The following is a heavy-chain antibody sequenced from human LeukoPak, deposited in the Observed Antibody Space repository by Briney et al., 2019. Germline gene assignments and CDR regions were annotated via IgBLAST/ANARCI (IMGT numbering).Heavy chain of an antibody. D-gene: IGHD3-10*01. CDR2: IDPSDSYT. V-gene: IGHV5-10-1*01. Sequence: GESLRISCKGSGYSFTSYWISWVRQMPGKGLEWMGRIDPSDSYTNYSPSFQGHVTISADKSFSTAYLQWSSLKASDTAMYYCARQGLLWFGELLPPFDYWGQGTLVTVSS. CDR1: GYSFTSYW. CDR3: ARQGLLWFGELLPPFDY. J-gene: IGHJ4*02.